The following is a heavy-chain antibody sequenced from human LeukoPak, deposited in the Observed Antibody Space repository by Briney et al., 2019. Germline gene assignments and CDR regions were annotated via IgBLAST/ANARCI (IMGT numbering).Heavy chain of an antibody. D-gene: IGHD1-1*01. V-gene: IGHV3-53*01. Sequence: GGSLRLSCAASGFTVSSNYMSWVRQAPGKGLEWVSVIYSGGSTYYADSVKGRFTISRDNSKNTLYLQMNSLRAEDTAVYYCASEIRNWNDGYFDYWGQGTLVTVSS. J-gene: IGHJ4*02. CDR1: GFTVSSNY. CDR2: IYSGGST. CDR3: ASEIRNWNDGYFDY.